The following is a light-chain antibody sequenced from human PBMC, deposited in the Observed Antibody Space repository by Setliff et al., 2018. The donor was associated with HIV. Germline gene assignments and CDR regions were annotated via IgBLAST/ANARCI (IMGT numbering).Light chain of an antibody. CDR3: SSYTSSSPLYV. CDR1: SSDVGGYNY. V-gene: IGLV2-14*01. CDR2: EVS. J-gene: IGLJ1*01. Sequence: QSALTQPASVSGSPGQSITISCTGTSSDVGGYNYVSWYQQHPGKAPKLMIYEVSNRPSGVSDSFSGSKSGNTASLTISGLQTEDEADYFCSSYTSSSPLYVFGTGTKVTVL.